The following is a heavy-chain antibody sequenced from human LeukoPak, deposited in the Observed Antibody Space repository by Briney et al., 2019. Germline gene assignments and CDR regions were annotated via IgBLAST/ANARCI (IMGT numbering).Heavy chain of an antibody. CDR3: ARAIYDGFDI. CDR1: GFTFSDYY. CDR2: ISSSGRNT. V-gene: IGHV3-11*01. J-gene: IGHJ3*02. D-gene: IGHD5-24*01. Sequence: GGPLRLSCAASGFTFSDYYMTWIRQAPGKGLDWVSYISSSGRNTYYADSVKGRFTISRDNAKNSLYLQMNSLRAEDTAVYYCARAIYDGFDIWGQGKMVTVSS.